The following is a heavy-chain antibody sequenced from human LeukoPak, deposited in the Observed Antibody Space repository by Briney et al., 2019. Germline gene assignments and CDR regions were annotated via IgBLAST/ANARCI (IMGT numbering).Heavy chain of an antibody. D-gene: IGHD2-2*01. CDR1: GYTFTSYG. CDR2: ISAYNGNT. V-gene: IGHV1-18*01. J-gene: IGHJ5*02. CDR3: ARDPIIVVVPAAPRDNWFDP. Sequence: ASVKVSCKASGYTFTSYGISWVRQAPGQGLEWMGWISAYNGNTNYAQKFQGRVTMTTDTSTSTAYMELRSLRSDDTAVYYCARDPIIVVVPAAPRDNWFDPWGQGTLVTVSS.